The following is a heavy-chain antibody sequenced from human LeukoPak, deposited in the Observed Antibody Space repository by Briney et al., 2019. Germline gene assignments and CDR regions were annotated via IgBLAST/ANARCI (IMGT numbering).Heavy chain of an antibody. CDR3: ASRDYFDY. V-gene: IGHV3-48*02. Sequence: GGSLRLSCAVSGFTFSTKSMNWVRQAPGKGLEWVSYITADSGTTYYADSVKGRFTIPRDNAKNSLYLQMNSLRDEDTAVYYCASRDYFDYWGQGTLVTVSS. J-gene: IGHJ4*02. CDR1: GFTFSTKS. CDR2: ITADSGTT.